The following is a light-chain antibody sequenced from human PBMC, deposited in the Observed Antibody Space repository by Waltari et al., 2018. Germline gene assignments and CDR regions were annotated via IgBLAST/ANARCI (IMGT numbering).Light chain of an antibody. Sequence: SYVLTQPPSVSVAPGKTARITCWGNNIGSKSVHWYQQKPGQAPVLVVYDDSDRPSGIPERFSGSNSGNTATLTISRVEAGDEADYYCQVWDTSSNLHVVFGGGAKLTVL. CDR2: DDS. CDR3: QVWDTSSNLHVV. CDR1: NIGSKS. V-gene: IGLV3-21*03. J-gene: IGLJ2*01.